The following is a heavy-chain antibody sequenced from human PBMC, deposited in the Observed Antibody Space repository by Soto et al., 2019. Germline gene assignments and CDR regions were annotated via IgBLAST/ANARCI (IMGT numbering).Heavy chain of an antibody. CDR2: IMPIFRAP. V-gene: IGHV1-69*12. J-gene: IGHJ6*02. CDR1: GGAFSDYA. CDR3: ASWLTGPDIGNYYYGMDV. D-gene: IGHD2-15*01. Sequence: QVQLVQSGAEVKKPGSSVKVSCKASGGAFSDYAFSWVRQAPGQGLEWLGGIMPIFRAPDYAQKFQGRVTITADEFTRTAYMEMNSLRSEATAVYYCASWLTGPDIGNYYYGMDVWGQGTTVTVS.